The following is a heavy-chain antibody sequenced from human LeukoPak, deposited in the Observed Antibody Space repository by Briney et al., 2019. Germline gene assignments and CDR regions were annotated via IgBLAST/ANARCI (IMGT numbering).Heavy chain of an antibody. D-gene: IGHD4-17*01. CDR2: INNRGSST. J-gene: IGHJ4*02. Sequence: GGSLRLSCAASVFTFSSYTMSWVRQARWEGRERLSAINNRGSSTYYAGSVKDRFTISRDNSENTLYLQMNSLTVDDTAVYFCAKERQTGDYFTSDYWGQGTLVTVSS. V-gene: IGHV3-23*01. CDR3: AKERQTGDYFTSDY. CDR1: VFTFSSYT.